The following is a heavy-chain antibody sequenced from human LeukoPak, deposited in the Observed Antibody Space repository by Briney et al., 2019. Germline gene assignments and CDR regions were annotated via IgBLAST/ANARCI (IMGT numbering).Heavy chain of an antibody. CDR2: IYYSAST. CDR3: AREGEFSSGYLNNWFDP. D-gene: IGHD3-22*01. Sequence: SETLSFTCTVSGGSISSYYWSWIRQPPGKGLEWIGYIYYSASTNYNPSLKSRVTISVDTSKNQFSLKLSSVTAADTAVYYCAREGEFSSGYLNNWFDPWGQGTLVTVSS. J-gene: IGHJ5*02. V-gene: IGHV4-59*01. CDR1: GGSISSYY.